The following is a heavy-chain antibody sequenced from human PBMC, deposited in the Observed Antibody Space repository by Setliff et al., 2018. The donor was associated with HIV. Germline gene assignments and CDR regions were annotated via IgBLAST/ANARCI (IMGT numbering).Heavy chain of an antibody. V-gene: IGHV4-31*03. CDR2: IYYSGST. J-gene: IGHJ3*02. CDR1: GGSVSSGGYY. D-gene: IGHD2-8*01. CDR3: ARPTTGVGGGAAFEI. Sequence: SSETLSLTCTVSGGSVSSGGYYWSWIRQHPGRGLEWIGYIYYSGSTYYNPSLKSRVRISVDTSKNQFSLKLSSVTAADTAVYYCARPTTGVGGGAAFEIWGQGTMVTVSS.